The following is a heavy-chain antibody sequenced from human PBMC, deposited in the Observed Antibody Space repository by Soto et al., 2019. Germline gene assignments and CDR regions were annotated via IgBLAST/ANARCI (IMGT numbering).Heavy chain of an antibody. V-gene: IGHV2-5*02. CDR3: VHTAGWLHRY. Sequence: HITLKESGPTLVKPTQTLTLTCTLSGFSLSDFAVGVAWVRRPPGKALEWLALIYSDGNKYYSPSLKARLTRSTDTSKDHVVLTLTNMDPLDTATYFCVHTAGWLHRYWCHGTQVTVSS. J-gene: IGHJ4*01. CDR2: IYSDGNK. D-gene: IGHD5-12*01. CDR1: GFSLSDFAVG.